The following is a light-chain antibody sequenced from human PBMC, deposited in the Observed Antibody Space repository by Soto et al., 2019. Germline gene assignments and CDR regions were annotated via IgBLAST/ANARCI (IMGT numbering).Light chain of an antibody. CDR3: QRTYNAPRT. CDR1: QSVSSSY. CDR2: GAS. J-gene: IGKJ1*01. V-gene: IGKV3-20*01. Sequence: EIVLTQSPCTLSLSPGERATLSCRASQSVSSSYLAWYQQKPGQAPRLLIYGASNRATGTPDRFSGSGSGTDFTLTISSLQPEDVATYYGQRTYNAPRTFGQGTKVDIK.